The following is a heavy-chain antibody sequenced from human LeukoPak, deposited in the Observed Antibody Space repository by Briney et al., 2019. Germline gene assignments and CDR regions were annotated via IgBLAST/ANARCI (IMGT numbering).Heavy chain of an antibody. J-gene: IGHJ4*02. D-gene: IGHD1-20*01. CDR2: FDPEDGET. Sequence: ASVKVSCKVSGYTLTELSMHWVRQAPGKGLEWMGGFDPEDGETIYAQKFQGRVTMTEDTSTDTAYMELSSLRSEDTAVYYCVRDLSGITATSRGDDYWGQGTLVTVPS. CDR3: VRDLSGITATSRGDDY. CDR1: GYTLTELS. V-gene: IGHV1-24*01.